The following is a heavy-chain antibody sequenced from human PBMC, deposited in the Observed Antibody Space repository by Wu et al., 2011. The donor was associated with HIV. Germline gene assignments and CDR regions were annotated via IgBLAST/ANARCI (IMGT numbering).Heavy chain of an antibody. CDR2: IIPIFGTA. Sequence: QVQLVQSGAELKKPGSSVKVSCKASGGIFSSSGISWVRQAPGQGLEWMGGIIPIFGTANYAQKFQGRVTITTDESTSTAYMELSSLRSEDTAVYYCAREYDSSGYWSSEVWFDPWGQGTLVTVSS. D-gene: IGHD3-22*01. CDR1: GGIFSSSG. V-gene: IGHV1-69*05. CDR3: AREYDSSGYWSSEVWFDP. J-gene: IGHJ5*02.